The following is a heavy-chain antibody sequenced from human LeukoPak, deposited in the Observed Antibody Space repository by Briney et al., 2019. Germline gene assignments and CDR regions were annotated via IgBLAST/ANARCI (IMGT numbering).Heavy chain of an antibody. CDR2: IIPIFGTA. CDR1: GYTFTGYY. CDR3: ARSGYYDSSEHAFDI. J-gene: IGHJ3*02. Sequence: SAKVSCKASGYTFTGYYMHWVRQAPGQGLEWMGGIIPIFGTANYAQKFQGRVTITTDESTSTAYMELSSLRSEDTAVYYCARSGYYDSSEHAFDIWGQGTMVTVSS. V-gene: IGHV1-69*05. D-gene: IGHD3-22*01.